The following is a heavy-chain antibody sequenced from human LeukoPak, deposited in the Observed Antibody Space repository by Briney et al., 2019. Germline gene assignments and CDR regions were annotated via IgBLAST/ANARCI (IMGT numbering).Heavy chain of an antibody. J-gene: IGHJ3*02. V-gene: IGHV3-23*01. CDR1: GFTYRRYA. D-gene: IGHD6-19*01. CDR3: AKDAPYSIGWYLSHGAFDI. CDR2: ISGSGGST. Sequence: PGGSLRLSCAASGFTYRRYAMSWVRQAPGKGLEWVSAISGSGGSTYYADSVKGRFTISRDNSKITLYLQMNSVRAEDTAVYYCAKDAPYSIGWYLSHGAFDIWGQGTMVTVSS.